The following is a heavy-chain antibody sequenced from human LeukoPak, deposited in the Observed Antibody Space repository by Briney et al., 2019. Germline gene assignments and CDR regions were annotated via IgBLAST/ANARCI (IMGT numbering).Heavy chain of an antibody. Sequence: SETLSLTCTVSGGSVSSGSYYWSWIRRPPGKGLEWIGYIYYSGSTNYNPSLKSRVTISVDTSKNQFSLKLSSVTAADTAVYYCARGGRGTVNNWFDPWGQGTLVTVSS. CDR3: ARGGRGTVNNWFDP. J-gene: IGHJ5*02. CDR2: IYYSGST. CDR1: GGSVSSGSYY. V-gene: IGHV4-61*01. D-gene: IGHD1-1*01.